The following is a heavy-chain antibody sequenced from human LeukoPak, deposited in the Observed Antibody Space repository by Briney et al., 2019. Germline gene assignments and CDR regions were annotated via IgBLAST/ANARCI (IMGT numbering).Heavy chain of an antibody. CDR1: GYSISSGYY. CDR3: AREPRWAGDLGGFDS. Sequence: SETLSLTCTVSGYSISSGYYWDWIRQPPGKGLEWIGSIHHSGNTYYNPSLKSRVTISVDTSKNQFSLKLSSVTAADTAVYYCAREPRWAGDLGGFDSWGQGPLVTVSS. J-gene: IGHJ4*02. V-gene: IGHV4-38-2*02. CDR2: IHHSGNT. D-gene: IGHD3-16*01.